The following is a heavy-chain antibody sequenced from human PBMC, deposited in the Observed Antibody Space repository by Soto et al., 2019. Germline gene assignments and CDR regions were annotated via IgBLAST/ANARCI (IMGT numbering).Heavy chain of an antibody. J-gene: IGHJ5*02. CDR2: IFYAGTT. V-gene: IGHV4-59*01. D-gene: IGHD3-10*01. CDR1: GGSIIGFY. CDR3: ARGRGRGWFDP. Sequence: PSETLSLTCTVSGGSIIGFYWSWMRQPPGKGLEWIGYIFYAGTTLYTPSLKSRVTISVDTSKNQFSLKLSSVTAADTAVYYCARGRGRGWFDPWGQGTLVTVSS.